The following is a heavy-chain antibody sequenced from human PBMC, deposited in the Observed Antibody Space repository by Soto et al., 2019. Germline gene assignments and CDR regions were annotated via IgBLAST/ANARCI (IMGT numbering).Heavy chain of an antibody. CDR3: ANDRMTTVTKRSDAFDL. J-gene: IGHJ3*01. Sequence: EVQLLESGGGLVQPGGSLRLSCAASGFTFSSYAMSWVRQAPGKGLEWVSAIGGSGGSTYYADSVKGRFTISRDSSKHTLYLQMNSLRDEDTAVYYCANDRMTTVTKRSDAFDLWGQGTMVPLSS. V-gene: IGHV3-23*01. CDR1: GFTFSSYA. CDR2: IGGSGGST. D-gene: IGHD4-17*01.